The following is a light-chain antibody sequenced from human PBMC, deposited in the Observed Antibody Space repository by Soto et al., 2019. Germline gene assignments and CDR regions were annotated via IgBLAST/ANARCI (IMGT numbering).Light chain of an antibody. Sequence: DIQLTQSPFFLSASVGDRVTITCRASQGIRSYLAWYQQRPGKAPELLIYGASTLRTGVASRFSGSGSGTEVTLTISSLQPEDFATYFCQQLNIFPPVCTFGPGTKVDIK. CDR2: GAS. CDR1: QGIRSY. J-gene: IGKJ3*01. CDR3: QQLNIFPPVCT. V-gene: IGKV1-9*01.